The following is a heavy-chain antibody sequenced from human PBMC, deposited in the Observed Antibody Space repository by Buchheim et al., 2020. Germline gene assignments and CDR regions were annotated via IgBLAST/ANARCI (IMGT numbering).Heavy chain of an antibody. D-gene: IGHD2-2*01. V-gene: IGHV3-23*01. CDR2: ISGSGGST. Sequence: VQLQQWGAGLLKPSETLSLTCAVYGGSFSGYYWSWIRQPPGKGLEWVSAISGSGGSTYYADSVKGRFTISRDNSKNTLYLQMNSLRAEDTAVYYCAKDPRIVVVPAAREGDWFDPWGQGTL. J-gene: IGHJ5*02. CDR1: GGSFSGYY. CDR3: AKDPRIVVVPAAREGDWFDP.